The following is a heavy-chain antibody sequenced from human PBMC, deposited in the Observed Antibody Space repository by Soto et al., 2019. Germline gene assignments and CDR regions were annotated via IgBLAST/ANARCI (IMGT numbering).Heavy chain of an antibody. J-gene: IGHJ4*02. CDR1: GYSISSSNW. V-gene: IGHV4-28*01. CDR2: IYYSGTT. D-gene: IGHD1-26*01. CDR3: ARREIQGPMDY. Sequence: PSETLSLTCGVSGYSISSSNWWGWIRQPPGKGLEWIGYIYYSGTTYYNPSLKSRVTMSVDTSKNQFSLKLTSVTAVDTAVYYCARREIQGPMDYWGQGTLVTVS.